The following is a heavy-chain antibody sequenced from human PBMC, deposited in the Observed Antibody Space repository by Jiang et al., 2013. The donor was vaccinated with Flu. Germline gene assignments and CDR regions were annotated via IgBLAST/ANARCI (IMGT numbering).Heavy chain of an antibody. V-gene: IGHV1-2*02. CDR2: INPNSGGT. J-gene: IGHJ4*02. D-gene: IGHD1-26*01. Sequence: QGLEWMGWINPNSGGTNYAQKFQGRVTMTRDTSISTAYMELSRLRSDDTAVYYCARWEAQGYWGQGTLVTVSS. CDR3: ARWEAQGY.